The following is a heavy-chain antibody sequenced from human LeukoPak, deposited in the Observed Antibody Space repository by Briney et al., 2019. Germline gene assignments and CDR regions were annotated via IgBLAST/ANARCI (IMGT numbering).Heavy chain of an antibody. J-gene: IGHJ6*03. Sequence: GGSLRLSCAASGFTFSSYSMNWVRQAPGKGLEWVSSISSSSSCIYYADSVKGRFTISRDNAKNSLYLQMNSLRAEDTAVYYCARDPYDFWSGYYRVYYYYYMDVWGKGTTVTVSS. V-gene: IGHV3-21*01. CDR3: ARDPYDFWSGYYRVYYYYYMDV. D-gene: IGHD3-3*01. CDR2: ISSSSSCI. CDR1: GFTFSSYS.